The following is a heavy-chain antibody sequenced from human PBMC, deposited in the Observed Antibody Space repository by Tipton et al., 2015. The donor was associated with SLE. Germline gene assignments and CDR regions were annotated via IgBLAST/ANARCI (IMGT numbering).Heavy chain of an antibody. J-gene: IGHJ4*02. Sequence: TLSLTCTVSGGSISSHYWSWIRQPPGKGLEWIGYIYYSGSTNYNPSLKSRVTISVDTSKNQFSLKLSSVTAADTAVYYCARGRQQWLVPDYWGQGTLVTVSS. V-gene: IGHV4-59*11. D-gene: IGHD6-19*01. CDR2: IYYSGST. CDR1: GGSISSHY. CDR3: ARGRQQWLVPDY.